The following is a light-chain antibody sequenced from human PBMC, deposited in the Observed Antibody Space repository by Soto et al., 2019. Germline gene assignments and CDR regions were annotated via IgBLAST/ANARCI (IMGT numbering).Light chain of an antibody. CDR2: DAS. Sequence: EVVLTQSPGTLSLSPGERATLSCRASQSVSNYLAWYQQKRGQAPRLLIHDASSRATGIPDRFSGSGSGTDFTLTISRLEPEDFAVYYCQQYGGSPRTFGQGTKVDIK. CDR3: QQYGGSPRT. V-gene: IGKV3-20*01. CDR1: QSVSNY. J-gene: IGKJ1*01.